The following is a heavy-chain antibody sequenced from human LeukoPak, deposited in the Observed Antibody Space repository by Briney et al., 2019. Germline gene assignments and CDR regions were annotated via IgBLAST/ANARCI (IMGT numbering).Heavy chain of an antibody. CDR2: TSAYNGNT. J-gene: IGHJ4*02. Sequence: ASVKVSCKASGYTFTSYDINWVRQAPGQGLEWMGWTSAYNGNTNHAQNLQGRVTMTTDTSTSTAYMELRSLRSDDTAVYYCARYDRIGYSPYFEYWGQRALVTVSS. CDR1: GYTFTSYD. CDR3: ARYDRIGYSPYFEY. V-gene: IGHV1-18*01. D-gene: IGHD3-22*01.